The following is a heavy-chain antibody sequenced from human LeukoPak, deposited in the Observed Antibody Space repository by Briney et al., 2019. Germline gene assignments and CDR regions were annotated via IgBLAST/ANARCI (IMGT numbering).Heavy chain of an antibody. CDR2: MNPKSGDT. J-gene: IGHJ4*02. V-gene: IGHV1-8*03. CDR3: AKDPTYSSSRWWPNTGDY. CDR1: GYSFTNYD. Sequence: ASVKVSCKASGYSFTNYDINWVRQATGQGLEWMGWMNPKSGDTGYSQKFQGRVFITRDTSINTAYMELNSLRAEDTAVYYCAKDPTYSSSRWWPNTGDYWGQGTLVTVSS. D-gene: IGHD6-13*01.